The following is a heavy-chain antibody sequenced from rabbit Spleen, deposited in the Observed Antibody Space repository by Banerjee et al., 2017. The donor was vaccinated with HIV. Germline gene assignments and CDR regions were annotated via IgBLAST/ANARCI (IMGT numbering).Heavy chain of an antibody. CDR2: INTGSGSA. V-gene: IGHV1S47*01. J-gene: IGHJ6*01. Sequence: QEQLVESGGGLVQPEGSLTLTCTASGFTLSSYWMCWVRQAPGKGLEWIGCINTGSGSAYYASWVNGRFTISLDNAQNTVFLQVTSLTVADTATYFCARDTSSSFSSYGMDLWGQGTLVTVS. D-gene: IGHD1-1*01. CDR3: ARDTSSSFSSYGMDL. CDR1: GFTLSSYW.